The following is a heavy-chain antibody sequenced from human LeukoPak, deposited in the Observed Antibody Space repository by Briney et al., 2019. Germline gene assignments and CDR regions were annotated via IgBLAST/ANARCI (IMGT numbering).Heavy chain of an antibody. CDR2: INSDGSFT. D-gene: IGHD3-16*01. Sequence: PGGSLRLSCAASGFTFSSYEMNWVRQAPGKGLVWVSRINSDGSFTNYADSVKGRFTISRDNAKNTLYLRMNSLRGEDTAIYYCATSGRYAEDAFDIWGQGTMVTVSS. V-gene: IGHV3-74*01. J-gene: IGHJ3*02. CDR1: GFTFSSYE. CDR3: ATSGRYAEDAFDI.